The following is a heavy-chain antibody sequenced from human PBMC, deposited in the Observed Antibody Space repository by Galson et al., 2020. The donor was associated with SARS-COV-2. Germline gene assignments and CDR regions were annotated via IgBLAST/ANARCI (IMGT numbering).Heavy chain of an antibody. J-gene: IGHJ4*02. Sequence: ASVTVSCQASGYTFSSYGISWVRQAPGQGLKWMGWTSPYTGDTHYAQSLQGRVTMTTDTSTSTAYMDLRSLRSDDTAVYYCARDFWYYASGSEHWGQGTLVTVSS. CDR2: TSPYTGDT. D-gene: IGHD3-10*01. V-gene: IGHV1-18*01. CDR3: ARDFWYYASGSEH. CDR1: GYTFSSYG.